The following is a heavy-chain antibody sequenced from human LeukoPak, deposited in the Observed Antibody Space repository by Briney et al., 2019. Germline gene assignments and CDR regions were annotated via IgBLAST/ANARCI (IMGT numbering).Heavy chain of an antibody. CDR2: MNTSGST. CDR3: ARVVEDIVVVPAAMGTDYYYYYHMDV. V-gene: IGHV4-61*02. D-gene: IGHD2-2*01. J-gene: IGHJ6*03. CDR1: GGSISSGSYY. Sequence: SETLSLTCTVSGGSISSGSYYWSWIRQPAGKGLEWIGRMNTSGSTNYNPSLKSRVTISVDTSKNQFSLKLSSVTAADTAVYYCARVVEDIVVVPAAMGTDYYYYYHMDVWGKGTTVTVSS.